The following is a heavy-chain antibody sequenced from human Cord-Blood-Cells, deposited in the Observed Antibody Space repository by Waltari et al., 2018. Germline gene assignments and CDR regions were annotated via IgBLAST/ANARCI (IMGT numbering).Heavy chain of an antibody. D-gene: IGHD1-26*01. J-gene: IGHJ3*02. Sequence: QVQLQQWGAGLLKPSETLSLTCAVYGGSFSGYYWSWIRQPPGKGLEWIGEINHSGSTHNNPALKSRVTISVDTSKNQFSLKLSSVTAADTAVYYCVRLKGYSGSYYNAFDIWGQGTMVTVSS. CDR1: GGSFSGYY. CDR3: VRLKGYSGSYYNAFDI. CDR2: INHSGST. V-gene: IGHV4-34*01.